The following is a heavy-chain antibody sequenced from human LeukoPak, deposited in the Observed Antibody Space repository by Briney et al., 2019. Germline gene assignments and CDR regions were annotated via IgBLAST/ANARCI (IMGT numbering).Heavy chain of an antibody. Sequence: PSETLSLTCTVSGGSISSSSYYWGWIRQPPGKGLEWIGEINHSGSTNYNPSLKSRVTISVDTSKNQFSLKLSSVTAADTAVYYCARAPPYYYYYGMDVWGQGTTVTVSS. CDR1: GGSISSSSYY. CDR3: ARAPPYYYYYGMDV. CDR2: INHSGST. J-gene: IGHJ6*02. V-gene: IGHV4-39*07.